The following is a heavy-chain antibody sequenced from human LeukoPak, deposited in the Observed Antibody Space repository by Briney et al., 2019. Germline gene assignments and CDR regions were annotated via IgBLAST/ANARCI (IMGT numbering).Heavy chain of an antibody. Sequence: GVSLRLSCAASGFTFSSYAKSWVRQAPGKGLEWVSAISGSGGSTYYADSVKGRFTISRDNSKNTLYLQMNSLRAEDTAVYYCAKAVGQWLVEFDYWGQGTLVTVPS. V-gene: IGHV3-23*01. D-gene: IGHD6-19*01. CDR2: ISGSGGST. J-gene: IGHJ4*02. CDR1: GFTFSSYA. CDR3: AKAVGQWLVEFDY.